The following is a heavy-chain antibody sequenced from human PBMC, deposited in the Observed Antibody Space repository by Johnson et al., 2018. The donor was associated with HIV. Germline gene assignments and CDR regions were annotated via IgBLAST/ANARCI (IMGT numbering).Heavy chain of an antibody. CDR1: GFTFSSYA. V-gene: IGHV3-7*03. D-gene: IGHD6-13*01. Sequence: MLLVESGGGVVQPGRSLRLSCAASGFTFSSYAMHWVRQAPGKGLEWVANIKQDGSEKYYVDSVKGRFTISRDNAKNSLYLQMNSLRAEDTAVYYCARERLRAGAFDIWGQGTMVTVSS. CDR2: IKQDGSEK. CDR3: ARERLRAGAFDI. J-gene: IGHJ3*02.